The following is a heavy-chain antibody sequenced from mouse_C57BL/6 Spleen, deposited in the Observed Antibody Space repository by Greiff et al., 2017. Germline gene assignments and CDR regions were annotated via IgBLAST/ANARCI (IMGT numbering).Heavy chain of an antibody. D-gene: IGHD1-1*01. CDR1: GYTFTDYY. V-gene: IGHV1-26*01. CDR3: ARSYYGSSDDY. Sequence: VQLKQSGPELVKPGASVKISCKASGYTFTDYYMNWVKQSHGKSLEWIGDINPNNGGTSYNQKFKGKATLTVDKSSSTAYLELRSLTSEDSAGYYCARSYYGSSDDYWGQGTTLTVSS. J-gene: IGHJ2*01. CDR2: INPNNGGT.